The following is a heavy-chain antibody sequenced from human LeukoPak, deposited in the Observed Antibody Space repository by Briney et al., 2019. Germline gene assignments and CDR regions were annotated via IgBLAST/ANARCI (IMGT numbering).Heavy chain of an antibody. Sequence: ASVKVSCKASGYTFTSYYMHWVRQAPGQELESMGIINPSGGSTSYAQKFQGRVTMTRHTSTSTVYMELSSLRSEDTAVYYCARSDVEMATVPHFDYWGQGTLVTVSS. CDR2: INPSGGST. CDR3: ARSDVEMATVPHFDY. D-gene: IGHD5-24*01. J-gene: IGHJ4*02. CDR1: GYTFTSYY. V-gene: IGHV1-46*01.